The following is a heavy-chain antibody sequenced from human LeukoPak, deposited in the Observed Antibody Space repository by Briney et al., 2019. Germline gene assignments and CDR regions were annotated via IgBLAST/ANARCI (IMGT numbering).Heavy chain of an antibody. CDR3: ARGWELLS. D-gene: IGHD3-10*01. J-gene: IGHJ5*02. CDR1: GYTFTNYD. CDR2: IRSLNGDT. Sequence: ASAKVSCKASGYTFTNYDISWVRQAPGHGLEWMGWIRSLNGDTNYAQKFQGRVTITADTSTSTAYMELRSLRSDDTAVYYCARGWELLSWGQGTLVTVSS. V-gene: IGHV1-18*01.